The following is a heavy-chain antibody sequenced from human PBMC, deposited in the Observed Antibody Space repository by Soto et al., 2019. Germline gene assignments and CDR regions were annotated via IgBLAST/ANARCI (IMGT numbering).Heavy chain of an antibody. J-gene: IGHJ4*02. D-gene: IGHD5-12*01. CDR1: GYTFTGYY. CDR2: INPNSGGT. V-gene: IGHV1-2*02. CDR3: ARGGWLRPYFDY. Sequence: QVQLVQSGAEVKKPGASVKVSCKASGYTFTGYYMHWVRQAPGQGLEWMGWINPNSGGTNYAQKLQGRVTMTTDTSTGTAYMELRSLRSDDTAVYYCARGGWLRPYFDYWGQGTLVTVSS.